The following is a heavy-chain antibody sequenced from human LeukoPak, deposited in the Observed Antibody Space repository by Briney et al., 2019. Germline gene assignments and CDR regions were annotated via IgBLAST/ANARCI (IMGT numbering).Heavy chain of an antibody. CDR1: GGSISSGSYY. CDR2: IYTSGST. V-gene: IGHV4-61*02. CDR3: ARTPGSYDAFDI. Sequence: SQTLSLTRTVSGGSISSGSYYWSWIRQPAGKGLEWIGRIYTSGSTNYNPSLKSRVTISVDTSKNQFSLKLSSVTAADTAVYYCARTPGSYDAFDIWGQGTMVTVSS. J-gene: IGHJ3*02. D-gene: IGHD1-26*01.